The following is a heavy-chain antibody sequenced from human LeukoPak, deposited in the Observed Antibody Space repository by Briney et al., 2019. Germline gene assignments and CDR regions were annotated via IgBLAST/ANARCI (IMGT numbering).Heavy chain of an antibody. D-gene: IGHD3-22*01. CDR2: INHSGST. J-gene: IGHJ4*02. CDR3: ARERGLDDSSGYYYDY. V-gene: IGHV4-34*01. CDR1: GGSFSGYY. Sequence: PSGTLSLTCAVYGGSFSGYYWSWIRQPPGKGLEWIGEINHSGSTNYNPSLKSRVTISVDTSKNQFSLKLSSVTAADTAVYYCARERGLDDSSGYYYDYWGQGTLVTVSS.